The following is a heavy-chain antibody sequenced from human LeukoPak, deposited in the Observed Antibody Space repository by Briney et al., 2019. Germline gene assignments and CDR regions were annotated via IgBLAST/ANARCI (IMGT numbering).Heavy chain of an antibody. D-gene: IGHD3-3*01. CDR2: ILSDGSDR. V-gene: IGHV3-30*02. CDR1: GFAFSSYA. Sequence: PGGSLRLSCAASGFAFSSYAMSWVRQAPGKGLEWVAFILSDGSDRYYADSVKGRFTISRDNSKNTLYLQMNSLRVEDTGVYYCARIDYNFGRWKGFDYWGQGTLVSVSS. J-gene: IGHJ4*02. CDR3: ARIDYNFGRWKGFDY.